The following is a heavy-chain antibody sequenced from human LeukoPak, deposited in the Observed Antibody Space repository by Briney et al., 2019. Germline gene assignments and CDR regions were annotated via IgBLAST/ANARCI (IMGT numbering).Heavy chain of an antibody. CDR2: INHSGST. CDR1: GGSFSGHY. Sequence: SETLSLTCAVYGGSFSGHYWSWIRQPPGKGLEWIGEINHSGSTNYNPSLKSRVTISVDTSKNQFSLKLSSVTAADTAVYYCARAYYDILTGYRGPNWFDPWGQGTLVTVSS. J-gene: IGHJ5*02. CDR3: ARAYYDILTGYRGPNWFDP. V-gene: IGHV4-34*01. D-gene: IGHD3-9*01.